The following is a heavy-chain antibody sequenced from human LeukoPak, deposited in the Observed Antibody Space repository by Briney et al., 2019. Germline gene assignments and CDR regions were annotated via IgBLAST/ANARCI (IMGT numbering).Heavy chain of an antibody. V-gene: IGHV3-21*01. CDR1: GFTFSSYS. CDR2: ISSSSSYI. CDR3: ARDRDPYCSSTSCYSGAYGMDV. D-gene: IGHD2-2*01. Sequence: GGSLRLSCAASGFTFSSYSMNWVRQAPGKGLEWVSSISSSSSYIYYAGSVKGRFTISRDNAKNSLYLQMNSLRAEDTAVYYCARDRDPYCSSTSCYSGAYGMDVWGQGTTVTVSS. J-gene: IGHJ6*02.